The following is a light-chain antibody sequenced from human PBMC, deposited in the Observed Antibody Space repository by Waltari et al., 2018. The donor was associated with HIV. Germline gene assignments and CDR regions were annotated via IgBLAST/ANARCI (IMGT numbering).Light chain of an antibody. CDR1: TPTLRIII. V-gene: IGLV1-47*01. J-gene: IGLJ3*02. CDR3: AAWDDSLSGWV. CDR2: RNN. Sequence: QSVLTQPPSASGPPGQRVTISCLCTTPTLRIIILSCYQQLPGTAPKLLIYRNNQRPSGVPDRFSGSKSGTSASLAISGLRSEDEADYYCAAWDDSLSGWVFGGGTKLTVL.